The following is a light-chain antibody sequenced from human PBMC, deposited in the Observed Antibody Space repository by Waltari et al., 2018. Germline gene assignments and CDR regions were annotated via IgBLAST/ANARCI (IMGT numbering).Light chain of an antibody. Sequence: DIQMTQSPSSLSASVGDRVTITCRASETIRSYLNWYQQKPGKAPKLLINTASRLQSGVPSRFSGSGSGTDFTLTISTLQHEDFATYYCQQGYSIPLTFGGGTKVEIK. CDR3: QQGYSIPLT. CDR2: TAS. V-gene: IGKV1-39*01. J-gene: IGKJ4*01. CDR1: ETIRSY.